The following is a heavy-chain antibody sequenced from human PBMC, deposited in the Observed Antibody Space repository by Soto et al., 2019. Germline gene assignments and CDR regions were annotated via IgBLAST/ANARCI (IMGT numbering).Heavy chain of an antibody. CDR1: GFTFSSYG. J-gene: IGHJ4*02. D-gene: IGHD5-12*01. Sequence: GGSLRLSCAASGFTFSSYGMHWVRQAPGKGLEWVAVISYDGSNKYYADSVKGRFTISRDNSKNTLYLQMNSLGAEDTAVYYCATHNSGYDRGGSLDYWGQGTLVTVSS. CDR2: ISYDGSNK. V-gene: IGHV3-30*03. CDR3: ATHNSGYDRGGSLDY.